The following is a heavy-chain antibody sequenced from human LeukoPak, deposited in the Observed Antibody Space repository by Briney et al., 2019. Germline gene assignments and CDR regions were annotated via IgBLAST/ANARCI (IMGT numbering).Heavy chain of an antibody. CDR3: ARDRVGYCSGGSCYPNWFDP. Sequence: GASVTVSRKASGYTFTGYYMHWVRQAPGQGLEWMGWINPNSGDTNYAQKFQGRVTMTRDTSISTAYMELSRLRSDDTAVYYCARDRVGYCSGGSCYPNWFDPWGQGTLVTVSS. CDR1: GYTFTGYY. D-gene: IGHD2-15*01. V-gene: IGHV1-2*02. J-gene: IGHJ5*02. CDR2: INPNSGDT.